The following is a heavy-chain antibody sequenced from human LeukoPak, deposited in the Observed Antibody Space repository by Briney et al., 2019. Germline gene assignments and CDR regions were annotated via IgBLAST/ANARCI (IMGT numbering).Heavy chain of an antibody. V-gene: IGHV3-23*01. D-gene: IGHD3-22*01. J-gene: IGHJ4*02. CDR1: GFTFSSYA. CDR2: ISGSGGST. Sequence: GGSLRLSCAASGFTFSSYAMSWVRQAPGKGLEWASSISGSGGSTYYADSVKGRFTISRDKSKNTVYLQMNSLRAEDTAVYYCATRLYYYDSSLGYWGQGALVTVSS. CDR3: ATRLYYYDSSLGY.